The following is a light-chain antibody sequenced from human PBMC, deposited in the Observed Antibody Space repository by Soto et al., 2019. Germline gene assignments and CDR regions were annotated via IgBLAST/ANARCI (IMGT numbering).Light chain of an antibody. Sequence: DIPMTQSPSTLSASVGDRVIITCRASQSTNSWLAWYQQKPGKAPKLLISKASSLESGVPSRFSGSGSGTEFTLTISSLQPDDFATYYCQQYESYSQTFGQGTKVEIK. CDR1: QSTNSW. CDR3: QQYESYSQT. V-gene: IGKV1-5*03. J-gene: IGKJ1*01. CDR2: KAS.